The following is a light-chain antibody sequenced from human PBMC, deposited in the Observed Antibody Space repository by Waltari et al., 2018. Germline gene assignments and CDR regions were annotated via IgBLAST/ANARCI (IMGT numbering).Light chain of an antibody. Sequence: DIQMTQSPSTLSASVGDRVTITCRASQSISTLLAWYKQKPGKAPKLLIYKASSLESGVPSRFSGSGSGTEFTLTISSLQPDDFATYYCQHYDSFLFTFGPGTKVDIK. CDR3: QHYDSFLFT. CDR2: KAS. V-gene: IGKV1-5*03. J-gene: IGKJ3*01. CDR1: QSISTL.